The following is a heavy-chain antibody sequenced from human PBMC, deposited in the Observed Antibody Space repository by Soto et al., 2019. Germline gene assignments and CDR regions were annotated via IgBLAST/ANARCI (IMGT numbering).Heavy chain of an antibody. D-gene: IGHD1-26*01. Sequence: SGGSLRLSCAASGFTFSSYGMHWVRQAPGKGLEWVAVISYDGSNKYYADSVKGRFTISRDNSKNTLYLQMNSLRAEDTAVYYCAKEAYSGSYSSKDTYYYYGMDVWGQGTTVTVSS. CDR1: GFTFSSYG. CDR2: ISYDGSNK. V-gene: IGHV3-30*18. CDR3: AKEAYSGSYSSKDTYYYYGMDV. J-gene: IGHJ6*02.